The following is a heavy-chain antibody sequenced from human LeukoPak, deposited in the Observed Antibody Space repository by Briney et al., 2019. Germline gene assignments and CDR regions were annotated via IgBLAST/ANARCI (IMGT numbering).Heavy chain of an antibody. V-gene: IGHV1-46*01. CDR3: ARRRPAHYYDSNGYYREDY. CDR1: GYTFTSYY. D-gene: IGHD3-22*01. CDR2: INPSGGST. Sequence: ASVKVSCKASGYTFTSYYMHWVRQAPGQGLEWMGIINPSGGSTSYAQKFQGRVTMTRDMSTTTVYMELSSLRSEDTAVYYCARRRPAHYYDSNGYYREDYWGQGTLVTVSS. J-gene: IGHJ4*02.